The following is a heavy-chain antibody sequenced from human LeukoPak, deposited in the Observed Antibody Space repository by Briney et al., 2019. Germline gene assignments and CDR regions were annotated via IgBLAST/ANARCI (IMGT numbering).Heavy chain of an antibody. J-gene: IGHJ3*02. Sequence: SETLSLTCTVSGYSISSGYYWGWIRQPPGKGLEWIGSIYHSGSTYYNPSLKSRVTISVDTSKNQFSLKLSSVTAADTAVYYCARDRVSDDEADAFDIWGQGTMVTVSS. CDR3: ARDRVSDDEADAFDI. V-gene: IGHV4-38-2*02. D-gene: IGHD5-12*01. CDR1: GYSISSGYY. CDR2: IYHSGST.